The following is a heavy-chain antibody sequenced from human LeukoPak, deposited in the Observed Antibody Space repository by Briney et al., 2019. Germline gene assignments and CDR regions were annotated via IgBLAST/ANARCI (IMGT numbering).Heavy chain of an antibody. CDR3: ARGRDYYYGMDV. CDR2: FDPEDGET. Sequence: ASVKVSCKVSGYTLTELSMHWVRQAPGKGLEWMGGFDPEDGETIYAQKFQGRVTMTEDTSTDTAYMELSRLRSDDTAVYYCARGRDYYYGMDVWGQGTTVTVSS. CDR1: GYTLTELS. V-gene: IGHV1-24*01. J-gene: IGHJ6*02.